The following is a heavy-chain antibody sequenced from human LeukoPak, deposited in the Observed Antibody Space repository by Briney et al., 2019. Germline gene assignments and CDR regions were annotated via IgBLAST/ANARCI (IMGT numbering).Heavy chain of an antibody. V-gene: IGHV3-7*01. Sequence: GGSLRLSCAASGFTFSSYWMSWVRQAPGKGLEWVANIKQDGSEKYYVDSVKGRFTISRDNAKNSLYLQMNSLRAEDTAVYYCARPGPSNWDEYYFDYWGQGTLVTVSS. J-gene: IGHJ4*02. CDR1: GFTFSSYW. CDR2: IKQDGSEK. D-gene: IGHD7-27*01. CDR3: ARPGPSNWDEYYFDY.